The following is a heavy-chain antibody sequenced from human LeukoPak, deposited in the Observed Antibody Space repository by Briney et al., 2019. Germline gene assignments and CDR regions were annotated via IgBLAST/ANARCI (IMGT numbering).Heavy chain of an antibody. CDR3: ARGRGSGWYPSDY. Sequence: GASVKASCKASGYTFTGYYLHWVRQAPGQGLEWMGWINPSSGATNYAQKFQGRVTMTRDTSITTSYMELSRLRSDDTAVYYCARGRGSGWYPSDYWGQGTLVTVSS. J-gene: IGHJ4*02. CDR2: INPSSGAT. D-gene: IGHD6-19*01. CDR1: GYTFTGYY. V-gene: IGHV1-2*02.